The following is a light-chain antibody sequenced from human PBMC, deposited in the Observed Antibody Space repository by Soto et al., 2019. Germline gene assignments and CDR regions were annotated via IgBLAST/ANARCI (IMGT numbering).Light chain of an antibody. CDR3: QQFGSAPEGT. Sequence: ETVMTQSPATLSVSPGDRVTLSCRASQSIGTNLLWLQQSPGQPPRLLIYGGSSRATGIPDRFSGSGSGTDFTLTISRMEPEDFAVYYCQQFGSAPEGTFGQGTKVEI. CDR1: QSIGTN. V-gene: IGKV3-20*01. CDR2: GGS. J-gene: IGKJ1*01.